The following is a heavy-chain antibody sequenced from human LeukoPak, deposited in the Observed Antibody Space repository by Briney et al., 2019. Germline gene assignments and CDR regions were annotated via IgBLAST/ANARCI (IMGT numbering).Heavy chain of an antibody. CDR2: IYSDGTI. V-gene: IGHV4-4*07. Sequence: SETLSLTCTVSGGSISRYYWSWIRQPAGKGLEWIGRIYSDGTITYNPSLQSRLTMSIDTSKNQFSLKLSSVTAADTAVYYCAREGTYSYGYWGYYYYYMDVWGKGTTVTISS. CDR1: GGSISRYY. CDR3: AREGTYSYGYWGYYYYYMDV. D-gene: IGHD5-18*01. J-gene: IGHJ6*03.